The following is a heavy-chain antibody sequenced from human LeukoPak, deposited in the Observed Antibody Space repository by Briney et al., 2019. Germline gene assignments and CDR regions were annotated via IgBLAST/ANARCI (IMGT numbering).Heavy chain of an antibody. Sequence: SETLSLTCTVSGGAISSTSYYWGWIRQPPGKGLEWIGSIYYSGNTYYNPSLKSRVTVSVDTSKNQFSLKLSSVTAADTAVYYCASQPYYDILTGYSHFDYWGQGTLVTVSS. CDR3: ASQPYYDILTGYSHFDY. J-gene: IGHJ4*02. CDR1: GGAISSTSYY. D-gene: IGHD3-9*01. CDR2: IYYSGNT. V-gene: IGHV4-39*01.